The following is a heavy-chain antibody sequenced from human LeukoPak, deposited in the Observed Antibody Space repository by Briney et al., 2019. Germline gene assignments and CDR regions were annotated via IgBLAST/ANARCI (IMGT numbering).Heavy chain of an antibody. CDR3: ARDRTSGPYGSGYGMDV. Sequence: GGSLRLSCAASGFTFSSYAMHWVRQAPGKGLEWVAVISYDGSNKYYADSVKGRFTISRDNSKNTLYLQMNCLRAEDTAVYYCARDRTSGPYGSGYGMDVWGQGTTVTVSS. J-gene: IGHJ6*02. D-gene: IGHD1-26*01. V-gene: IGHV3-30-3*01. CDR2: ISYDGSNK. CDR1: GFTFSSYA.